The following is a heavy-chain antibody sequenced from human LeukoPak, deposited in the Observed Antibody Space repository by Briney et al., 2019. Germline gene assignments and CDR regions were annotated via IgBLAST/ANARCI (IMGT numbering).Heavy chain of an antibody. CDR2: IYYNWST. CDR1: GVSFSCYY. Sequence: SETLSLTCAVYGVSFSCYYWGWIRQPPGKGLEGIGNIYYNWSTYYNPALKSLGTISVATSKTQFSLPLTSVPAADTAVYYCARGSWQLAEEVYWGQGTLVTVSS. V-gene: IGHV4-34*01. D-gene: IGHD6-6*01. J-gene: IGHJ4*02. CDR3: ARGSWQLAEEVY.